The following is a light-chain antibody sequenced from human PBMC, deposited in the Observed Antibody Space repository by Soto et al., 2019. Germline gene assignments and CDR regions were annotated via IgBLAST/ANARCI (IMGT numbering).Light chain of an antibody. CDR3: SSFTSSSTDV. J-gene: IGLJ1*01. CDR1: SSDVGSYNR. V-gene: IGLV2-18*02. CDR2: DVS. Sequence: QSALTQPPSVSGSPGQSVTISCTGTSSDVGSYNRVSWYQQPPGTAPKLMIYDVSNRPSAVPDRFPASKSGNTASLTISGLEPEDEADYYCSSFTSSSTDVFGTGTKLTVL.